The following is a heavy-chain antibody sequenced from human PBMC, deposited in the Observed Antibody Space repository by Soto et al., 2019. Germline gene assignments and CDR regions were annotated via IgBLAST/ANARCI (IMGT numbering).Heavy chain of an antibody. CDR1: GGSINNIHCY. CDR2: IYYSGST. D-gene: IGHD3-22*01. J-gene: IGHJ4*02. Sequence: SETLFLTSTFSGGSINNIHCYLGWVRQPPGKGLEWIGSIYYSGSTYYNPSLKSRVTISVDTSKNQFSLKLSSVTAADTAVYYCASLLVVAKPLDYWGQGILVTVSS. CDR3: ASLLVVAKPLDY. V-gene: IGHV4-39*01.